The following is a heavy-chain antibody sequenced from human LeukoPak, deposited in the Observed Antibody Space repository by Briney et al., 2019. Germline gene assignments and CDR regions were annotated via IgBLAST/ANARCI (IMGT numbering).Heavy chain of an antibody. CDR2: INWNGGST. Sequence: GGSRRLSCAASGFTFDDYGMSWVRQAPGKGLEWVSGINWNGGSTGYAGSVKGRFTISRDNAKNSLYLQMNSLRAEDTALYYCARVYDSSGYYWGAFDIWGQGTMVTVSS. V-gene: IGHV3-20*04. J-gene: IGHJ3*02. CDR3: ARVYDSSGYYWGAFDI. D-gene: IGHD3-22*01. CDR1: GFTFDDYG.